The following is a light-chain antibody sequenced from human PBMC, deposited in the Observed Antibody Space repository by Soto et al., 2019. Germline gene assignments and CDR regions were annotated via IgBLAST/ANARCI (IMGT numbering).Light chain of an antibody. CDR2: AAS. V-gene: IGKV1-39*01. CDR3: QQSYSTPGPT. J-gene: IGKJ3*01. CDR1: QSISSY. Sequence: DIQMTQSPSSLSASVGDRVTITCRASQSISSYLNWYQQKPGKAPKLLIYAASSLQSGVPSRFSGSGSGTDFTLTISSLQPDDFATYYCQQSYSTPGPTFAPGTKVDIK.